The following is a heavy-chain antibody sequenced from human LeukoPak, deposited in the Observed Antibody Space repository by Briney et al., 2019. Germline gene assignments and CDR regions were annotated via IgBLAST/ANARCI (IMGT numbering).Heavy chain of an antibody. CDR2: ITSGSTDI. Sequence: GGSLRLSCAASGFTFSSYSLNWVRQAPGKGLEWVSSITSGSTDIYYADSVKGRFTISRDNAENSLSLQMNSLRAEDTAVYYCARSTWNDYYGSGSYLDYWGQGTLVTVSS. CDR3: ARSTWNDYYGSGSYLDY. D-gene: IGHD3-10*01. CDR1: GFTFSSYS. J-gene: IGHJ4*02. V-gene: IGHV3-21*01.